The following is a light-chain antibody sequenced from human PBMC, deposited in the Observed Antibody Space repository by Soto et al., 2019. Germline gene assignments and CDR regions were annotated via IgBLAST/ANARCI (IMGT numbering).Light chain of an antibody. CDR2: GAS. Sequence: IVMTRSPATLSVSPGERATLSCRASQSVSSNLAWYQQKPGQAPRLLIYGASTRATGIPARFSGSGSGTEFTLTISSLQSEDFAIFYCQQYHNWPPVTFGGGTKVDIK. J-gene: IGKJ4*01. CDR3: QQYHNWPPVT. V-gene: IGKV3-15*01. CDR1: QSVSSN.